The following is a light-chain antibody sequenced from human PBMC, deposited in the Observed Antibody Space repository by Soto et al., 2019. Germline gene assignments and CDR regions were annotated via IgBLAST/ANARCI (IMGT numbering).Light chain of an antibody. J-gene: IGKJ1*01. Sequence: VVTQSPATLSVFPGETATLSCRSRQSVSSDLAWYQQRPCQAPRLLIYGASTRATRIPARFRGSGSGTEFRLTISSLQSEDFASCYCQQQNTWQPKMAFGRGPKVEIK. V-gene: IGKV3-15*01. CDR3: QQQNTWQPKMA. CDR2: GAS. CDR1: QSVSSD.